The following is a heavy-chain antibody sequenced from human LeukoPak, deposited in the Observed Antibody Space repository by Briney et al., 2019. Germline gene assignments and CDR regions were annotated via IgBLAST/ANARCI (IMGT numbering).Heavy chain of an antibody. CDR1: GGSISSYY. CDR3: AVRRDGYNYGY. D-gene: IGHD5-24*01. V-gene: IGHV4-59*12. Sequence: SETLSLTCTVSGGSISSYYWSWIRQPPGKGLEWIGEIYHSGSTNYNPSLKSRVTISVDKSKNQFSLKLSSVTAADTAVYYCAVRRDGYNYGYWGQGTLVTVSS. CDR2: IYHSGST. J-gene: IGHJ4*02.